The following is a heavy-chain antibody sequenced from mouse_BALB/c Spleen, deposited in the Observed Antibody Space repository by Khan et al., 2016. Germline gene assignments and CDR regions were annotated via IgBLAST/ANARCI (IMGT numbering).Heavy chain of an antibody. CDR3: ARGYGYGAMDY. Sequence: LQESGPELVKPGASVKISCKASGYAFSSSWMNWVKQRPGQGLEWIGRIYPGDGDTNYNGKFKGKATLTADKSSSTAYMQLSSLTSVDSAVYFCARGYGYGAMDYWGQGTSVTVSS. CDR1: GYAFSSSW. D-gene: IGHD1-2*01. J-gene: IGHJ4*01. CDR2: IYPGDGDT. V-gene: IGHV1-82*01.